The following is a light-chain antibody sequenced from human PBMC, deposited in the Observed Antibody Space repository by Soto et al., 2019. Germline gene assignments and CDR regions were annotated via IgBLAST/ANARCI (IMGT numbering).Light chain of an antibody. Sequence: DIQMTQSPSTLSASVGDRVTITCRASQSISSWLAWYQQKPGKAPKLLIYKASSLESGVQSRFSGSGSGTEFTLTISSLQPDDFETYYCQQYKRFPATFGPGTKVDIK. CDR2: KAS. J-gene: IGKJ3*01. CDR3: QQYKRFPAT. CDR1: QSISSW. V-gene: IGKV1-5*03.